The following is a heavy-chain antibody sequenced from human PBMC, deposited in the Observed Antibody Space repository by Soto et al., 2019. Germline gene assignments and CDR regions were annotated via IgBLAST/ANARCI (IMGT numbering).Heavy chain of an antibody. CDR1: GFTFSSYA. V-gene: IGHV3-30-3*01. D-gene: IGHD3-22*01. CDR2: ISYDGSNK. Sequence: GGSLRLSCAASGFTFSSYAMHWVRQAPGKGLEWVAVISYDGSNKYYADSVKGRFTISRDNSKNTLYLQMNSLRAEDTAVYYCARDPGITMIVAVPGAFDIWGQGTMVTVSS. CDR3: ARDPGITMIVAVPGAFDI. J-gene: IGHJ3*02.